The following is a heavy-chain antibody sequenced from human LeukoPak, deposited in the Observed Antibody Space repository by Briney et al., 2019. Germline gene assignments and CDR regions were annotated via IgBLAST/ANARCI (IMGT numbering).Heavy chain of an antibody. D-gene: IGHD3-10*01. Sequence: GGSLRLSCAASGFSFSSHGMSWVRQAPGKGLEWVSGIIGGAGGTYYADSVEGQFTISRDNAKNTLYLQMNSLRAEDTAVYYCARSPSYYHYYFDYWGQGTLVTVSS. V-gene: IGHV3-23*01. CDR1: GFSFSSHG. J-gene: IGHJ4*02. CDR2: IIGGAGGT. CDR3: ARSPSYYHYYFDY.